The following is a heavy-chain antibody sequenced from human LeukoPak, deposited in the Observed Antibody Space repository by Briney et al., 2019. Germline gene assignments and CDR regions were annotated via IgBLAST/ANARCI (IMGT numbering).Heavy chain of an antibody. Sequence: PGGSLRLSCVASGFAFSSYALNWVRQAPGKGLEWVSSISASGSKTDYADPVKGRFTISRDNSKNMMYLQMNSLRVEDTAVYHCAARPVSVAGYFDYWGQGTLITVSS. D-gene: IGHD4-23*01. CDR1: GFAFSSYA. V-gene: IGHV3-23*01. J-gene: IGHJ4*02. CDR2: ISASGSKT. CDR3: AARPVSVAGYFDY.